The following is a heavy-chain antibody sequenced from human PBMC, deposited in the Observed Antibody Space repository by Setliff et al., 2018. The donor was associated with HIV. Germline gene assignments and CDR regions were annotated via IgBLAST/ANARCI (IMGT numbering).Heavy chain of an antibody. V-gene: IGHV1-2*02. CDR3: AREFPLRLGELSLPGY. Sequence: ASVKVSCKTSGYMFIAYGMSWVRRAPGQGLEWMGWIGPSTGDTKYAQKVQGRVTMTRDTSISTAYMELRRLRSDDTAVYYCAREFPLRLGELSLPGYWGQGTLVTVSS. CDR1: GYMFIAYG. J-gene: IGHJ4*02. D-gene: IGHD3-16*02. CDR2: IGPSTGDT.